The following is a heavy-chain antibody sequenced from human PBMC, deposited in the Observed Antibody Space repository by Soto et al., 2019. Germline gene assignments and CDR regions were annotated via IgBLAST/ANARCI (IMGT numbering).Heavy chain of an antibody. J-gene: IGHJ4*02. Sequence: PGGSLRLSCAASGFTFSSYYMSWVRQAPGKGLEWVAFISTSGSNKYYADSVKGRFTISRDNSKNTLYLQMNSLRAEDTAVYYCAKDLETTVTTICDYWGQGTLVTVSS. V-gene: IGHV3-48*01. CDR3: AKDLETTVTTICDY. CDR2: ISTSGSNK. D-gene: IGHD4-17*01. CDR1: GFTFSSYY.